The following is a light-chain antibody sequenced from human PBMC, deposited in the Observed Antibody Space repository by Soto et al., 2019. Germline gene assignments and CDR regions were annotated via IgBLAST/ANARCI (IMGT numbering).Light chain of an antibody. J-gene: IGLJ1*01. CDR1: SSDVGAYNY. CDR3: FSHRGGDTHV. V-gene: IGLV2-14*01. CDR2: GVT. Sequence: QSVLTQPASVSGSPGQSITISCTGTSSDVGAYNYVSWYQQYPGKAPKLMIYGVTNRPSGISNRFSGSKTGNTASLTISGLQAEDEADYYCFSHRGGDTHVVGNGTKVTVL.